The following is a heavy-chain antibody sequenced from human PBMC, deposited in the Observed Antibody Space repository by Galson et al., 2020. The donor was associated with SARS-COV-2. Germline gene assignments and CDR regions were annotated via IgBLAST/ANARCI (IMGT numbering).Heavy chain of an antibody. CDR3: ARGRVQGGGLLLSSYYYYGMDV. J-gene: IGHJ6*02. Sequence: SQTLSLTCAVYGGSFSGYYWSWIRQPPGKGLEWIGEINHSGSTNYNPYLKSRVTISVDTSKNQFSLKLSSVTAADTAVYYCARGRVQGGGLLLSSYYYYGMDVWGQGTTVTVSS. CDR2: INHSGST. CDR1: GGSFSGYY. V-gene: IGHV4-34*01. D-gene: IGHD3-10*01.